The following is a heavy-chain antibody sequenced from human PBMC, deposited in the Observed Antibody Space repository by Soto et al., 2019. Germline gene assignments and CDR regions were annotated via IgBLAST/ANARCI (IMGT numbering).Heavy chain of an antibody. Sequence: SGPTLVNPTQTLTLTCTFSGFSLSTSGMCVSWIRQPPGKALEWLALIDWNDDKYYSTSLKTRLTISKDTSKNQVVLTMTNMDPVDTATYYCTRMIRNYGYDYYYGMDVWGQGTTVTVSS. CDR2: IDWNDDK. V-gene: IGHV2-70*01. CDR3: TRMIRNYGYDYYYGMDV. CDR1: GFSLSTSGMC. D-gene: IGHD3-10*01. J-gene: IGHJ6*02.